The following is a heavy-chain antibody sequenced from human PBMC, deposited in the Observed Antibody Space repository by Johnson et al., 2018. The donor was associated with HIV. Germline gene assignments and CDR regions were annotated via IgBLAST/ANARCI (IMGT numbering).Heavy chain of an antibody. D-gene: IGHD3-22*01. Sequence: VQLVESGRGLIQPGGSLRLSCAASGFTVSSNYMSWVRQAPGKGLEWVSVIYSGGSTYYADSVKGRFTISRDNSKNTLYLQMNSLRPEDKAVYYCARGLGLLLRLGAFDIWGQGTMVTVSS. V-gene: IGHV3-53*01. CDR2: IYSGGST. J-gene: IGHJ3*02. CDR3: ARGLGLLLRLGAFDI. CDR1: GFTVSSNY.